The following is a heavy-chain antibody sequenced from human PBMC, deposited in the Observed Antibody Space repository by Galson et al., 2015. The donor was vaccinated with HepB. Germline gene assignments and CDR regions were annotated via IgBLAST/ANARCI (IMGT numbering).Heavy chain of an antibody. CDR3: ARDRASYFDY. J-gene: IGHJ4*02. Sequence: SLRLSCAASGFTFSNYGMHWVRQAPGKGLEWVAVIWYDGSKTFYADSVKGRFTISRDYSNNTLYLQMNSLRAEDTAVYYCARDRASYFDYWAQGTLVTVSS. V-gene: IGHV3-33*01. CDR1: GFTFSNYG. CDR2: IWYDGSKT.